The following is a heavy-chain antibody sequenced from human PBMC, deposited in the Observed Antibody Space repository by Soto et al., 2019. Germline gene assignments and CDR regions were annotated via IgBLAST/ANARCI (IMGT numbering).Heavy chain of an antibody. CDR2: INPGDSDT. Sequence: GESLKISCKASGYSFTRYWIGWVRQMPGKGLEWMGIINPGDSDTRYSPSLQGQVTISADKSISTAYLQWSSLKASDTGTYYCARGEAYCSSNCCYSMWLDPWGQGTLVTV. D-gene: IGHD2-2*01. CDR1: GYSFTRYW. CDR3: ARGEAYCSSNCCYSMWLDP. J-gene: IGHJ5*02. V-gene: IGHV5-51*01.